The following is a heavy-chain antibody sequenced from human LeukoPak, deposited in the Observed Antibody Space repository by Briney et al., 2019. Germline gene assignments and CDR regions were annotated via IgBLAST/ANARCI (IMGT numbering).Heavy chain of an antibody. D-gene: IGHD2-15*01. CDR2: ISAYNGNT. CDR1: GYTFTSYG. Sequence: AASVTVSCKASGYTFTSYGISWVRQAPGQGLEWMGWISAYNGNTNYAQKLQGRVTMTTDTSTSTAYMELRSLRSDDTAVYYCARADIVVVVAATSDFDYWGQGTLVTVSS. V-gene: IGHV1-18*01. J-gene: IGHJ4*02. CDR3: ARADIVVVVAATSDFDY.